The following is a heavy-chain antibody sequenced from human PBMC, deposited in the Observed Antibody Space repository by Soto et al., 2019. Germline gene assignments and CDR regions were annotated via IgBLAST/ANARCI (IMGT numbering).Heavy chain of an antibody. Sequence: LRLSCAASGFTFSSYDMHWVRQATGKGLEWVSAIGTAGDTYYPGSVKGRFTISRENAKNSLYLQMNSLRAEDTAVYYCARVNGYCSGGSCYVNGMDVWGQGTTVTVSS. J-gene: IGHJ6*02. CDR2: IGTAGDT. V-gene: IGHV3-13*01. D-gene: IGHD2-15*01. CDR1: GFTFSSYD. CDR3: ARVNGYCSGGSCYVNGMDV.